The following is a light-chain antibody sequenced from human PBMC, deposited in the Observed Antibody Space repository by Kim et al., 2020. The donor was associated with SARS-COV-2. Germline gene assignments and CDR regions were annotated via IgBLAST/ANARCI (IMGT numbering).Light chain of an antibody. CDR1: QGINND. V-gene: IGKV1-27*01. CDR2: AAS. Sequence: DIQMTQSPSSVSASVGDRVTITCRASQGINNDLAWYQQKPGKVPKVLIYAASALQSGVPSRFSGSGSGTDFTLTISSLQPEDVGTYYCQKYNGAPWTFGQGTKVEIK. J-gene: IGKJ1*01. CDR3: QKYNGAPWT.